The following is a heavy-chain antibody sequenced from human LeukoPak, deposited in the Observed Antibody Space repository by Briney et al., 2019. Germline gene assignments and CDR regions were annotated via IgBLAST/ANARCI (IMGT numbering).Heavy chain of an antibody. CDR1: GGSISSYY. D-gene: IGHD6-6*01. CDR2: IYYSGST. V-gene: IGHV4-59*12. CDR3: ARGLVAARRRRSFDY. J-gene: IGHJ4*02. Sequence: SETLSLTCTVSGGSISSYYWSWIRQPPGKGLEWIGYIYYSGSTNYNPSLKSRVTISVDTSKNQFSLKLSSVTAADTAVYYCARGLVAARRRRSFDYWGQGTLVTVSS.